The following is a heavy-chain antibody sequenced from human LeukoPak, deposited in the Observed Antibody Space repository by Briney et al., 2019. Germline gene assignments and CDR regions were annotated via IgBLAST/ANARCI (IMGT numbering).Heavy chain of an antibody. D-gene: IGHD3-10*01. CDR3: ARGPPYTYYYGSGSKLDY. Sequence: SETLSLTCAVYGGSFSGYYWSWIRQPPGKGLERIGEINHSGSTNYNPSLKSRVTISVDTSKNQFSLKLSSVTAADTAVYYCARGPPYTYYYGSGSKLDYWGQGTLVTVSS. V-gene: IGHV4-34*01. CDR1: GGSFSGYY. CDR2: INHSGST. J-gene: IGHJ4*02.